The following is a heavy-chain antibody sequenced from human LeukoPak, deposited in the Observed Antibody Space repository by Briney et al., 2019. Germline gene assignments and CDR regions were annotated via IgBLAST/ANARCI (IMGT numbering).Heavy chain of an antibody. Sequence: SETLSLTCTVSGGSISSGSYYWSWIRQPAGKGLEWIGRIYTSGSTNYNPSLKSRVTISVDTSKKQFSLKLSSVTAADTAVYYCAGNYYGSGSYYSEDRYWGQGTLVTVSS. CDR1: GGSISSGSYY. D-gene: IGHD3-10*01. CDR3: AGNYYGSGSYYSEDRY. CDR2: IYTSGST. V-gene: IGHV4-61*02. J-gene: IGHJ4*02.